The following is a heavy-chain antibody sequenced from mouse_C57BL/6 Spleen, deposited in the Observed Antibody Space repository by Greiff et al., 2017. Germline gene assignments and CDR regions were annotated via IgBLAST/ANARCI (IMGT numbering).Heavy chain of an antibody. D-gene: IGHD2-4*01. J-gene: IGHJ4*01. Sequence: VQLQQSGAELVKPGASVKLSCKASGYTFTEYTIHWVKQRSGQGLEWIGWFYPGSGSIKYNEKFKDKATLTADKSSSTVYMELSRLTSEDSAVYFCARHEERDYDYDHYAMDYWGQGTSVTVSS. CDR1: GYTFTEYT. CDR2: FYPGSGSI. V-gene: IGHV1-62-2*01. CDR3: ARHEERDYDYDHYAMDY.